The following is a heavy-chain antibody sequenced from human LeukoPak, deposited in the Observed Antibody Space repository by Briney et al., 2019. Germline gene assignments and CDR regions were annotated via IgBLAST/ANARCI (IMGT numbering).Heavy chain of an antibody. Sequence: GGSLRLSCAASGFTFSSYSMNWVRQAPGKGLEWASSISSSSSYIYYADSVKGRFTISRDNAKNSLYLQMNSLGAEDTAVYYCARDPNYYGSGSYSRMDVWGKGTTVTVSS. CDR3: ARDPNYYGSGSYSRMDV. J-gene: IGHJ6*04. D-gene: IGHD3-10*01. CDR2: ISSSSSYI. CDR1: GFTFSSYS. V-gene: IGHV3-21*01.